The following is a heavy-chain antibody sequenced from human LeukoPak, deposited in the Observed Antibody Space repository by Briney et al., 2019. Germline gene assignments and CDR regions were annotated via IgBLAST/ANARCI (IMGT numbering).Heavy chain of an antibody. CDR2: IYSGGST. CDR3: SGSFSPDAFDI. D-gene: IGHD3-10*01. CDR1: GFSVSGNY. Sequence: GGSLRLSCEASGFSVSGNYMSWVRQAPGKGLEWVSVIYSGGSTYYADSVKGRFTISRHNSKNTLYLQMNSLRAEDTAVYYCSGSFSPDAFDIWGQGTMVTVSS. J-gene: IGHJ3*02. V-gene: IGHV3-53*04.